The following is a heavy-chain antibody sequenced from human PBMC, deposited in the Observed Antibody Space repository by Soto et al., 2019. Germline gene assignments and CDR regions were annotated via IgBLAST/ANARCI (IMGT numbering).Heavy chain of an antibody. J-gene: IGHJ6*02. CDR3: ARYDSSYKYGMDV. V-gene: IGHV4-31*03. CDR1: GGSISSGGYY. CDR2: IYYSGST. D-gene: IGHD5-18*01. Sequence: PSETLSLTCTVSGGSISSGGYYWSWIRRHPGKGLEWIGYIYYSGSTYYNPSLKSRVTISVDTSKNQFSLKLSSVTAADTAVYYCARYDSSYKYGMDVWGQGTTVTVSS.